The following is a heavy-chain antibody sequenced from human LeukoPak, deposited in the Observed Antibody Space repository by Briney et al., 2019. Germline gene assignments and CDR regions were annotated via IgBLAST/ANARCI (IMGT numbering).Heavy chain of an antibody. J-gene: IGHJ4*02. V-gene: IGHV4-39*07. D-gene: IGHD3-22*01. Sequence: SETLSLTCAVSGASISGSGYYLGWIRQPPGKGLEWIGNIYYTGNTYYNASLQSRVTISVDTSKNQFSLNLNSVTAADTAVYYCARAPHFFDTSGSRYYFDYWGQGALVTVSS. CDR2: IYYTGNT. CDR1: GASISGSGYY. CDR3: ARAPHFFDTSGSRYYFDY.